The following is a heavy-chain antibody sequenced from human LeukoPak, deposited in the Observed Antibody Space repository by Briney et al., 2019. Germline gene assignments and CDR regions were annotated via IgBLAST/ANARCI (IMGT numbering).Heavy chain of an antibody. V-gene: IGHV3-21*05. Sequence: GGSLRLSCAASGFTFSSYGMNWVRQAPGKGLEWVSYISSSSSYTNYADSVKGRFTISRDNAKNSLYLQMNSLRADDTAVYYCARSGSHDYWGQGTLVTVSS. D-gene: IGHD1-26*01. CDR2: ISSSSSYT. CDR1: GFTFSSYG. CDR3: ARSGSHDY. J-gene: IGHJ4*02.